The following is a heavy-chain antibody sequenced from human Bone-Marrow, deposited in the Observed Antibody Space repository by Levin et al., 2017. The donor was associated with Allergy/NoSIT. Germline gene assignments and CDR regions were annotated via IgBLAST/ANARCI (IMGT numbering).Heavy chain of an antibody. V-gene: IGHV3-48*04. CDR1: GFTFNRYI. CDR3: ARQTNTYSVTASDTFDS. J-gene: IGHJ4*02. D-gene: IGHD2-15*01. Sequence: GESLKISCAASGFTFNRYIINWVRQAPGKGLEWISYISSSSGTVYYADSVKGRFTISRDNGKNLVYLQLNSVRAEDTAVYYCARQTNTYSVTASDTFDSWGQGTLVTVSS. CDR2: ISSSSGTV.